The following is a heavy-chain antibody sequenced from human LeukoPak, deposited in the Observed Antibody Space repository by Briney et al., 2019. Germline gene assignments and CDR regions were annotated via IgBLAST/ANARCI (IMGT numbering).Heavy chain of an antibody. CDR3: ARGQPYYDFWSGSATNFDY. Sequence: PSETLSLACAVYGGSFGGYYWSWIRQPPGKGLEWIGEINHSGSTNYNPSLKSRVTISVDTSKNQFSLKLSSVTAADTAVYYCARGQPYYDFWSGSATNFDYWGQGTLVTVSS. V-gene: IGHV4-34*01. CDR2: INHSGST. CDR1: GGSFGGYY. J-gene: IGHJ4*02. D-gene: IGHD3-3*01.